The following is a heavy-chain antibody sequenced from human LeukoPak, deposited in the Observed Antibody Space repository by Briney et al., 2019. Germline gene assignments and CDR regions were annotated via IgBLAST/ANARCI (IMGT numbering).Heavy chain of an antibody. CDR3: ARAKLHSAAFDI. CDR1: GGTFSSYA. Sequence: SVKVSCKASGGTFSSYAISWVRQAPGQGLEWMGGIIPIFGTANYAQKLQGRVTMTTDTSTSTAYMELRSLRSDDTAVYYCARAKLHSAAFDIWGQGTMVTVSS. J-gene: IGHJ3*02. V-gene: IGHV1-69*05. CDR2: IIPIFGTA. D-gene: IGHD2/OR15-2a*01.